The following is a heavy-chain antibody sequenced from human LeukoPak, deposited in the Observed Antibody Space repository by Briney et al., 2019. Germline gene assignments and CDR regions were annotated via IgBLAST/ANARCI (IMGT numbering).Heavy chain of an antibody. Sequence: GGSLRLSCAASGFTFSSYWMSWVRQAPGKGLEWVANIKQDGSEKYYVDSVKGRLTISRDNAKNSLYLQMNSLRAEDTAVYYCAREAYDILTGPDAFDTWGQGTMVTVSS. CDR2: IKQDGSEK. J-gene: IGHJ3*02. CDR1: GFTFSSYW. V-gene: IGHV3-7*01. CDR3: AREAYDILTGPDAFDT. D-gene: IGHD3-9*01.